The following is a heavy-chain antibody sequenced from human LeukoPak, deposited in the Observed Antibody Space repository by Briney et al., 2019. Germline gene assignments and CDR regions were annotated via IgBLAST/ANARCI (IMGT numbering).Heavy chain of an antibody. CDR1: GGSISSNC. J-gene: IGHJ3*02. Sequence: SETLSLTCSVSGGSISSNCWTWIRQSPGRGLEYIGHVSYTGRTRYNPSLQRRLTISLDTSNNHFSLQLTSVSAADTAVYYCARLLDYDNSGAPDIFDIWGQGTMVTVSS. CDR3: ARLLDYDNSGAPDIFDI. D-gene: IGHD3-22*01. V-gene: IGHV4-59*01. CDR2: VSYTGRT.